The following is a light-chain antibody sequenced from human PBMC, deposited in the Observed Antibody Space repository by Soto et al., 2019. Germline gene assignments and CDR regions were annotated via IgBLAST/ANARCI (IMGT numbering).Light chain of an antibody. Sequence: QSALTQPASVSGSPGQSITISCAGTSSDVGNYNLVSWYQQHPGKVPKVLIYQVSQRPSGVSHRFSGSKSGNTASLTISGLLADDEADYYCFSFAGPTAGMFGGGTKLTVL. CDR1: SSDVGNYNL. CDR2: QVS. CDR3: FSFAGPTAGM. V-gene: IGLV2-23*02. J-gene: IGLJ3*02.